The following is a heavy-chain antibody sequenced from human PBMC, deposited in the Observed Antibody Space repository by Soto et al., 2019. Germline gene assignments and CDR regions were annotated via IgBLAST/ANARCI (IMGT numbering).Heavy chain of an antibody. CDR3: AAGEASSRNLAPYYLDF. Sequence: SETLSLTCTVSGGSMRNYFWTWIRQPPGKGLEWIGYIHYSGTTSFFPSYNPSLRSRVTISEDTSKNQFSLKLLSVTTADTAVYFCAAGEASSRNLAPYYLDFWGQGTLVT. CDR1: GGSMRNYF. CDR2: IHYSGTT. D-gene: IGHD6-13*01. J-gene: IGHJ4*02. V-gene: IGHV4-59*01.